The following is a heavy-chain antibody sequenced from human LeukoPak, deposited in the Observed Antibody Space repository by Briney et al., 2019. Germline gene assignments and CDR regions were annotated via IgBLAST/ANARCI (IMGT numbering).Heavy chain of an antibody. V-gene: IGHV3-23*01. CDR3: AKAQGYLDY. CDR1: GFAFSRYG. CDR2: ISGSGGDT. J-gene: IGHJ4*02. Sequence: GGSLRLSCAASGFAFSRYGIVWVRQAPGRGLEWVSGISGSGGDTYYGDSVKGRFTISRDNSKNTVYLQMNSLRAEDTAVYYCAKAQGYLDYWGQGTLATVSS.